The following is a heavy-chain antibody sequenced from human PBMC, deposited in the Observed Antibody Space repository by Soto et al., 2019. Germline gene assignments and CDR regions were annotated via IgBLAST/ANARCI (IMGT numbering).Heavy chain of an antibody. V-gene: IGHV3-74*03. CDR3: VSDLGLRGHTFDI. J-gene: IGHJ3*02. D-gene: IGHD1-26*01. Sequence: EVQLVESGGGLVQPGGSLRLSCAASGFSFSSSWMHWVRQAPGKGLVWVSRISFDGTAKTSADAVKGRFIISRDNAKNTLLLQMHTLRAHDTAMYYCVSDLGLRGHTFDIWGQGRFVSVSS. CDR1: GFSFSSSW. CDR2: ISFDGTAK.